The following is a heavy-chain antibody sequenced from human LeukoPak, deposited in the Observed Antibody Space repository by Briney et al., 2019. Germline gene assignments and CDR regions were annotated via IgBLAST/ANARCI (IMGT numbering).Heavy chain of an antibody. CDR2: MNPNSGNT. CDR1: GYTFTSYD. CDR3: ARGGLGYCSSTSCKLGY. J-gene: IGHJ4*02. V-gene: IGHV1-8*03. D-gene: IGHD2-2*01. Sequence: ASVKVSCKASGYTFTSYDINWVRQATGQGLEWMGWMNPNSGNTGYAQKFQGRVTITRNTSISTAYMELSSLRSEDTAVYYCARGGLGYCSSTSCKLGYWGQGTLVTVSS.